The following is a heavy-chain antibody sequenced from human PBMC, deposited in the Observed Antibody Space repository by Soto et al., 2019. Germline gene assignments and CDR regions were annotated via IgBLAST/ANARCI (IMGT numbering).Heavy chain of an antibody. J-gene: IGHJ6*02. V-gene: IGHV1-69*01. CDR2: IIPMFGIG. D-gene: IGHD1-1*01. CDR1: GGSFSKYG. CDR3: ARGYREHYFPAMAV. Sequence: QVQLVQSGAEVKMPGSSVRVSCKASGGSFSKYGISWVRQAPGQGLEWMGGIIPMFGIGNYAEKFLGRVTITADESTRTRHMEPRSLRSEDTAVYFCARGYREHYFPAMAVWGQGTTLTVSS.